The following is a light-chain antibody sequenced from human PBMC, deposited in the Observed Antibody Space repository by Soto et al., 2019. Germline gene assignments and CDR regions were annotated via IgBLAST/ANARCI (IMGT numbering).Light chain of an antibody. Sequence: EIVLTQSPGTLSLSPGERATLSCRASQSISSSSLAWYQQKRGQAPRLLIYDASRRATGIPDTFSGSGSGTDFTLTISRLEPEDFAVYYCQQYGSSIFTFGPGTKVDIK. CDR1: QSISSSS. V-gene: IGKV3-20*01. CDR3: QQYGSSIFT. CDR2: DAS. J-gene: IGKJ3*01.